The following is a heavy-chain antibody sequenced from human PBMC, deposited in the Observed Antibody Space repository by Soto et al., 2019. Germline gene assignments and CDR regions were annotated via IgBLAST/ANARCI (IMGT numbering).Heavy chain of an antibody. D-gene: IGHD3-22*01. CDR3: ARAIYDSSGYWDAFDI. CDR1: GYTFTSYD. V-gene: IGHV1-8*01. J-gene: IGHJ3*02. CDR2: MNPNSGNT. Sequence: ASVKVSCKASGYTFTSYDINWVRQATGQGLEWMGWMNPNSGNTGYAQKFQGRVTMTRNTSISTAYMELSSLRSEDTAVYYCARAIYDSSGYWDAFDICCQATMVTVS.